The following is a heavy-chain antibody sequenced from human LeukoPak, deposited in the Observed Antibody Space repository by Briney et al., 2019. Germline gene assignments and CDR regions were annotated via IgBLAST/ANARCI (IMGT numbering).Heavy chain of an antibody. CDR1: GYFVTHHW. J-gene: IGHJ4*02. CDR2: IHTGNSDS. Sequence: GESLKISCKGSGYFVTHHWIGWVRQMPGKGLEWMAIIHTGNSDSKYSPSFQGQVTMSVDKSISTAYLQWSSPKASDTAMYYCAYSGSYYNPPFQYWGQGTLVTVSS. V-gene: IGHV5-51*01. CDR3: AYSGSYYNPPFQY. D-gene: IGHD3-10*01.